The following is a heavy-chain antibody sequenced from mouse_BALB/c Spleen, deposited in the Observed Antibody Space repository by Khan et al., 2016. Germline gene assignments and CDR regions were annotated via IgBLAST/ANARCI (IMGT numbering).Heavy chain of an antibody. CDR3: ARPKIYYFDY. CDR2: ISSGGSYT. Sequence: EVELVESGGDLVKPGGSLKLSCAAAGFTFSSYGMSWVRQTPDKRLEWVATISSGGSYTYYPDSVKGRFTISRDNAKNTLYLQMSSLKSEDTAMXYCARPKIYYFDYWGQGTTLTVSS. CDR1: GFTFSSYG. V-gene: IGHV5-6*01. J-gene: IGHJ2*01.